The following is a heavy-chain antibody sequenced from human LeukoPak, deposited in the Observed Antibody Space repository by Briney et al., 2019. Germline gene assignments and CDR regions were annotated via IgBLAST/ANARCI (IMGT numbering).Heavy chain of an antibody. D-gene: IGHD5-12*01. CDR3: ARGLVLATDDAFDI. Sequence: ETLSLTRSVSGASIRSYFWSWIRQSPGKGLEWIGYVYDNDISNFNPSLESRVTILVDRSKSQFSLKLRSVTAADTAVYYCARGLVLATDDAFDIWGPGTMVTVSS. CDR1: GASIRSYF. J-gene: IGHJ3*02. V-gene: IGHV4-59*01. CDR2: VYDNDIS.